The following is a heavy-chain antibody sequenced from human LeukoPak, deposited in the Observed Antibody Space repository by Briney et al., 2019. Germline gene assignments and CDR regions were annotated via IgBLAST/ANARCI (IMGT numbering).Heavy chain of an antibody. V-gene: IGHV5-10-1*01. CDR2: IDPSDSYT. J-gene: IGHJ4*02. D-gene: IGHD6-13*01. Sequence: GESLKISCKGSGYSFTSYWISWVRQMPGKGLEWMGRIDPSDSYTNYSPSFQGHVTISADKSISTAYLQWSSLKASDTAMYYCTTVYSTSWSRSDYWGQGTLVTVSS. CDR3: TTVYSTSWSRSDY. CDR1: GYSFTSYW.